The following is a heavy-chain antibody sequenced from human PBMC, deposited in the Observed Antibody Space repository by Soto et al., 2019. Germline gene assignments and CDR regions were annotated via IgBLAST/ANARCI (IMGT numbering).Heavy chain of an antibody. CDR3: AKSSVPAAANFDY. V-gene: IGHV3-23*01. CDR1: GFTFSSYA. Sequence: GESLKISCAASGFTFSSYAMSWVRQAPGKGLEWVSAISGSGGSTYYADSVKGRFTISRDNSKNTLYLQMNSLRAEDTAVYYCAKSSVPAAANFDYWGQGTLVTVSS. J-gene: IGHJ4*02. D-gene: IGHD2-15*01. CDR2: ISGSGGST.